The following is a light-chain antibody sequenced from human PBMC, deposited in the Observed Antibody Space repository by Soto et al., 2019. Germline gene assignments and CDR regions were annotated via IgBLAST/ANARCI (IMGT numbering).Light chain of an antibody. CDR1: QGISSY. J-gene: IGKJ1*01. CDR3: QQSYSSPTWT. V-gene: IGKV1-39*01. Sequence: IQLTQSPSSLSASVGDRVTITCRASQGISSYLAWYQQKPGKAPKLLVFAASSLQSGGPSRFSGSGSGTDFTLTISSLHPEDFATYYCQQSYSSPTWTSGQGTKVEIK. CDR2: AAS.